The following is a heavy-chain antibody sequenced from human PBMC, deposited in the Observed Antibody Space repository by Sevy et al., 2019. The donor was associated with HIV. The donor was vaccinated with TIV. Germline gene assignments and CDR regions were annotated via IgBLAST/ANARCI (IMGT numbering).Heavy chain of an antibody. CDR3: TRDPEDIVVVPAASFDY. D-gene: IGHD2-2*01. Sequence: GGSLRLSCTASGFTFGDYAMSWFRQAPGKGLEWVGFIRSKAYGGTTEYAASVKGRFTISRDDSKSIAYLQMNSLKTEDTAVYYCTRDPEDIVVVPAASFDYWGQGTLVTVSS. CDR2: IRSKAYGGTT. J-gene: IGHJ4*02. CDR1: GFTFGDYA. V-gene: IGHV3-49*03.